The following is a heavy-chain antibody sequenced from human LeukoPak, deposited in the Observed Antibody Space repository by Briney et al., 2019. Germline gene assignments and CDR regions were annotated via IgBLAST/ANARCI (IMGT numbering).Heavy chain of an antibody. V-gene: IGHV3-21*06. D-gene: IGHD3-10*01. J-gene: IGHJ4*02. CDR2: ISSTSSHT. CDR1: GFPFSGYS. Sequence: GGSLRLSCEASGFPFSGYSMTWVRQAPGKGLEWVSSISSTSSHTYYAESVRGRFTISRDNAKNSLHLQMNSLGAEDTAIYYCTRRASDMVRGVPSGWGQGTLVIVSS. CDR3: TRRASDMVRGVPSG.